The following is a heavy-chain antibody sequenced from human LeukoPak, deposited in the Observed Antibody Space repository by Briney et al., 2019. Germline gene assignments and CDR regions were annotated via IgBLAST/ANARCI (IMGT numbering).Heavy chain of an antibody. CDR1: GGTFSSYA. D-gene: IGHD4-17*01. J-gene: IGHJ3*02. Sequence: SVKVSCKASGGTFSSYAISWVRQAPGQGLEWMGRIIPILGIANYAQKFQGRVTITADKSTNTAYMELSSLRSEDTAVYYCARGTTTGDAFDIWGQGTMVTVSS. CDR3: ARGTTTGDAFDI. V-gene: IGHV1-69*04. CDR2: IIPILGIA.